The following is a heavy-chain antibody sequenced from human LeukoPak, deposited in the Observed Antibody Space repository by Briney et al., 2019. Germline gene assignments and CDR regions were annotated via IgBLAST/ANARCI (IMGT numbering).Heavy chain of an antibody. Sequence: GGSLRLSCAASGFTFSSYSMNWVRQAPGKGLEWVSYISSSSSTIYYADSVKGRFTISRDNAKNSLYLQMNSLRAEDTAVYYCASQVVTAANYWGQGTLVTVSS. J-gene: IGHJ4*02. CDR2: ISSSSSTI. CDR3: ASQVVTAANY. D-gene: IGHD2-2*01. V-gene: IGHV3-48*01. CDR1: GFTFSSYS.